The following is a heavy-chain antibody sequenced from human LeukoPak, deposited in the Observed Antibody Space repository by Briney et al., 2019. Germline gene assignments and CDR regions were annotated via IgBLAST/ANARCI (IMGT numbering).Heavy chain of an antibody. CDR2: ISAYNGNT. CDR1: GYTFTSYG. CDR3: ARDIVVVPAATFSSGWYSYYYGMDV. D-gene: IGHD2-2*01. Sequence: ASVKVSCKASGYTFTSYGISWVRQAPDQGLEWMGWISAYNGNTNNEQKLQGRVTMTTDTSTSTAYMELRSLRSDDTAVYYCARDIVVVPAATFSSGWYSYYYGMDVWGQGTTVTVSS. J-gene: IGHJ6*02. V-gene: IGHV1-18*01.